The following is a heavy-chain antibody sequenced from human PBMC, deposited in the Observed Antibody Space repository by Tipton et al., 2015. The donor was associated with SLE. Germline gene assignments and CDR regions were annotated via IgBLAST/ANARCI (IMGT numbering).Heavy chain of an antibody. CDR2: IYYSGST. J-gene: IGHJ4*02. Sequence: TLSLTCTVSGGSISSYYWSWIRQPPGKGLEWIGYIYYSGSTNYNPSLKSRVTISVDTSKNQFSLKLSSVTAAATAVYYCARRLTRYSGYDYFDYWGQGTLLTVSS. CDR3: ARRLTRYSGYDYFDY. CDR1: GGSISSYY. V-gene: IGHV4-59*08. D-gene: IGHD5-12*01.